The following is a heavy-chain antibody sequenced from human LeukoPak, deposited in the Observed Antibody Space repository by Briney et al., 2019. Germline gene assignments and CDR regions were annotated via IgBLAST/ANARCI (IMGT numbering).Heavy chain of an antibody. D-gene: IGHD6-6*01. CDR1: GFTFSSYW. V-gene: IGHV3-74*01. CDR3: AGGVAGRGDY. CDR2: INGDGSST. J-gene: IGHJ4*02. Sequence: GGSLRLSCAASGFTFSSYWMHGVRQVPRKGLLWVSRINGDGSSTTYADSVKGRFTISRDNAKNTLYLQMTSLGAEDTALYYCAGGVAGRGDYWGQGTLVTVSS.